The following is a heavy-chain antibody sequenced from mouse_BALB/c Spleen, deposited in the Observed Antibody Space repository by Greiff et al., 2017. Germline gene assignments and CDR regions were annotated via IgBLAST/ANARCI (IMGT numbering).Heavy chain of an antibody. CDR1: GYTFTDYE. J-gene: IGHJ4*01. D-gene: IGHD5-5*01. V-gene: IGHV1-15*01. Sequence: VQLQQSGAELVRPGASVTLSCKASGYTFTDYEMHWVKQTPVHGLEWIGAIDPETGGTAYNQKFKGKATLTADKSSSTAYMELRSLTSEDSAVYYCTREGIYLYYAMDYWGQGTSVTVSS. CDR3: TREGIYLYYAMDY. CDR2: IDPETGGT.